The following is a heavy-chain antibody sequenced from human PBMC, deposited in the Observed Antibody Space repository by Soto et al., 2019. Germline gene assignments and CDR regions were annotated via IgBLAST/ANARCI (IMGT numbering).Heavy chain of an antibody. V-gene: IGHV4-4*02. CDR1: GDSITGDDW. CDR2: IHHSGAT. J-gene: IGHJ6*02. CDR3: ATQGFYRMGV. Sequence: SETLSLACAVSGDSITGDDWWSWVRQPPGKGLEWIGEIHHSGATNYNPSLKSRVTISVDKSKNQFSLKLNSVTAADTAMFYCATQGFYRMGVWGRGNTVT.